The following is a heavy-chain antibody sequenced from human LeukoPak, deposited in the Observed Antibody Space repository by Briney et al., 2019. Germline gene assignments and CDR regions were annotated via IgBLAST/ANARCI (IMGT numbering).Heavy chain of an antibody. CDR3: AKESTGAYCSSTSCPPGY. Sequence: GGSLRLSCAASGFTFSSYAMHWVRQAPGKGLEWVAVISYDGSNKYYADSVKGRFTISRDNSKNTLYLQMNSLRAEDTAVYYCAKESTGAYCSSTSCPPGYWGQGTLVTVSS. V-gene: IGHV3-30-3*01. CDR1: GFTFSSYA. J-gene: IGHJ4*02. D-gene: IGHD2-2*01. CDR2: ISYDGSNK.